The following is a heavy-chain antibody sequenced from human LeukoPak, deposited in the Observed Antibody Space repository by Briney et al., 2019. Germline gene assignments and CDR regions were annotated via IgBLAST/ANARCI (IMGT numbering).Heavy chain of an antibody. J-gene: IGHJ6*03. CDR3: ARGITIFGVVIRLVYYYMDV. Sequence: GASVKVSCKASGYTLTSYDINWVRQATGQGLEWMGWMNPNSGNTGYAQKFQGRVTITRNTSISTAYMELSSLRSEDTAVYYCARGITIFGVVIRLVYYYMDVWGKGTTVTVSS. V-gene: IGHV1-8*03. CDR2: MNPNSGNT. D-gene: IGHD3-3*01. CDR1: GYTLTSYD.